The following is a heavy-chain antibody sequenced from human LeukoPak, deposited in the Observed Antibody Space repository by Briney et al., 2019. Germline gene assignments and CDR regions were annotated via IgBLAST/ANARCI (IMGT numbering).Heavy chain of an antibody. D-gene: IGHD6-13*01. Sequence: GSLGLSWAASGFTLRDYYMSLVRQAPGKGLEGVSYISSSSSYTNYADSVKGRFTISRDNAKNSLYLQMNSLRAEDTAVYYCARVNLGQYSSSWYAFDIWGQGTMVTVSS. J-gene: IGHJ3*02. CDR2: ISSSSSYT. CDR1: GFTLRDYY. CDR3: ARVNLGQYSSSWYAFDI. V-gene: IGHV3-11*06.